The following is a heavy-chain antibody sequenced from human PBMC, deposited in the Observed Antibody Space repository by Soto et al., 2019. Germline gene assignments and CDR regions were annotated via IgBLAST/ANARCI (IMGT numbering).Heavy chain of an antibody. CDR2: IYYSGST. Sequence: QLQLQESGPGLVKPSETLSLTCTVSGGSITSSSYYWGWIRQPPGKGLEWIGTIYYSGSTYYNPSRKRRATISVDTSKNQFSRNLSSVPAAETAVYYCARHPHWVRGSGRYLRLSWFDPWGQGTLVTVSS. CDR3: ARHPHWVRGSGRYLRLSWFDP. CDR1: GGSITSSSYY. V-gene: IGHV4-39*01. D-gene: IGHD3-10*01. J-gene: IGHJ5*02.